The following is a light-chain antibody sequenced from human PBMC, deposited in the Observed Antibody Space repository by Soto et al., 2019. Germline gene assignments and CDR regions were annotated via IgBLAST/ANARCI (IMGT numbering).Light chain of an antibody. Sequence: EIVLTQSPGTLSLSPGDRATLSCRASQSVNSNYLAWYQRKPGQALRLLIYGASNRATDIPYRFSASGSGTDFTLTITRLEAEDFAVYYCQQYDSTPPTFGQGTKVEV. CDR1: QSVNSNY. CDR2: GAS. CDR3: QQYDSTPPT. J-gene: IGKJ1*01. V-gene: IGKV3-20*01.